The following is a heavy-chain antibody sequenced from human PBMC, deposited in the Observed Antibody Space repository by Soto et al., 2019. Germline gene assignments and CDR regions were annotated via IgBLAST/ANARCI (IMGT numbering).Heavy chain of an antibody. J-gene: IGHJ4*02. CDR3: ANGLLWFGELSVPLYY. V-gene: IGHV3-23*01. CDR2: ISGSGGST. CDR1: GFTFSSYA. Sequence: PGGSLRLSCAASGFTFSSYAMSWVRQAPGKGLEWVSAISGSGGSTYYADSVKGRFTISRDNSKNTLYLQMNSLRAEDTAVYYCANGLLWFGELSVPLYYWGQGTLVTVSS. D-gene: IGHD3-10*01.